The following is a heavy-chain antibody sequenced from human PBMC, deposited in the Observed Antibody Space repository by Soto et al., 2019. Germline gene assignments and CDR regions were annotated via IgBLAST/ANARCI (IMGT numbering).Heavy chain of an antibody. D-gene: IGHD1-26*01. Sequence: QVQLVQSGAEEKKPGASVMVSCKASGYTFSSYAIHWVRQAPGQGLEWMGWINAGNGNTKYSQKFQGRVTITRDTSASTAYMELNSLRSEDTAVYYCARVDGTYWGQGTLVTVSS. J-gene: IGHJ4*02. CDR2: INAGNGNT. CDR3: ARVDGTY. V-gene: IGHV1-3*05. CDR1: GYTFSSYA.